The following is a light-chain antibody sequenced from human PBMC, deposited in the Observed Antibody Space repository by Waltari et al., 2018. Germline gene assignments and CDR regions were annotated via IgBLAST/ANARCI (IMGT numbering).Light chain of an antibody. CDR1: QSISSW. CDR2: KAS. J-gene: IGKJ5*01. V-gene: IGKV1-5*03. CDR3: QQSYSTAIT. Sequence: DIQMTQSPSTLSASVGDRVTITCRASQSISSWLAWYQQKPGKAPKLLIYKASSLESGVPSRFSGSGSGTEFTLTISSLQPDDFATYYCQQSYSTAITFGQGTRLEI.